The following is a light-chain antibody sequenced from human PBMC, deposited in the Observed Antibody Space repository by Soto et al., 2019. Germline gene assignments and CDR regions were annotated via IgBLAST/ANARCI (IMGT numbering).Light chain of an antibody. CDR2: CNS. Sequence: QSALTQPPSVSGAPGQRVTISCTGSSSNIGAGYDVHWYQQLPGTAPKLLIYCNSNRPSGVPDRFSGSKSGTSASLAITGLQDEDEADYYCQSYDSSLSACVVFGGVTKVTVL. CDR1: SSNIGAGYD. J-gene: IGLJ2*01. V-gene: IGLV1-40*01. CDR3: QSYDSSLSACVV.